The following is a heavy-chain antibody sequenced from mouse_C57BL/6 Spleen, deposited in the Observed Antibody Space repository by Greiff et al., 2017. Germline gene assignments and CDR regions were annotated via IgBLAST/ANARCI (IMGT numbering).Heavy chain of an antibody. J-gene: IGHJ2*01. CDR3: ARQTLTGTVLDY. Sequence: EVMLVESGGDLVKPGGSLKLSCAASGFTFSSYGMSWVRQTPDKRLEWVATISSGGSYTYYPDSVKGRFPLSRDNAKNTLYLQMSSLKSEDTAMYYCARQTLTGTVLDYWGQGTTRTVSS. CDR2: ISSGGSYT. D-gene: IGHD4-1*01. V-gene: IGHV5-6*01. CDR1: GFTFSSYG.